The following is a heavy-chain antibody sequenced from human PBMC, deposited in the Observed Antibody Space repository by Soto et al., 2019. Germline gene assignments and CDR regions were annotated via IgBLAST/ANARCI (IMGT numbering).Heavy chain of an antibody. V-gene: IGHV1-2*02. CDR1: GYTFIGYY. Sequence: ASVKVSCKASGYTFIGYYMHWVRQAPGKGLEWMGWINPNSGGTNHAQKFQGRVTMTRDTSISTAYMELRRLRSDDTAVYYCARFVPFDYWGQGTLVTVSS. CDR2: INPNSGGT. CDR3: ARFVPFDY. J-gene: IGHJ4*02.